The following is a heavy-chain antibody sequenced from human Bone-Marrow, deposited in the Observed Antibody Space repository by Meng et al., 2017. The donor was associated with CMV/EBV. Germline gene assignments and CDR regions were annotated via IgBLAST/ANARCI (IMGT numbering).Heavy chain of an antibody. V-gene: IGHV3-11*04. D-gene: IGHD4-17*01. CDR3: ARPYGDYEDYFDY. CDR2: ISSSGSTI. Sequence: GESLKISCAASGFTFSNAWMSWVRQAPGKGLEWVSYISSSGSTIYYADSVKGRFTSSRDNAKNSLYLQMNSLRAEDTAVYYCARPYGDYEDYFDYWCQGTLVTVSS. CDR1: GFTFSNAW. J-gene: IGHJ4*02.